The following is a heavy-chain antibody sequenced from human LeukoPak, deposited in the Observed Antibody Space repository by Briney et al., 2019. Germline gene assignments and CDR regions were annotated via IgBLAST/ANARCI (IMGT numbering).Heavy chain of an antibody. Sequence: GGSLRLPCAASGFTFSSYEMNWVRQAPGKGLEWVSYISSSGTLIYNADSVKGRFTISRDNARNSLYLQMNSLRAEDTAVYYCARKYCSSTSCLFDYWGQGTLVTVSS. CDR3: ARKYCSSTSCLFDY. J-gene: IGHJ4*02. CDR1: GFTFSSYE. V-gene: IGHV3-48*03. D-gene: IGHD2-2*01. CDR2: ISSSGTLI.